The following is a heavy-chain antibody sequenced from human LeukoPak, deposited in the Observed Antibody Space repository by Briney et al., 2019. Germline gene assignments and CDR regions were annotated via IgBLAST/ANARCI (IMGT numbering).Heavy chain of an antibody. CDR1: GYTFTGYY. CDR2: INPNRGGT. CDR3: ARGHLDIVVVPAAIRNWFDP. V-gene: IGHV1-2*02. D-gene: IGHD2-2*02. J-gene: IGHJ5*02. Sequence: GASVKVSCKASGYTFTGYYMHWVRQAPGQGLEWMGWINPNRGGTNYAQKFQGRVTMTRDTSISTAYMELSRLRSDDTAVYYCARGHLDIVVVPAAIRNWFDPWGQGTLVTVSS.